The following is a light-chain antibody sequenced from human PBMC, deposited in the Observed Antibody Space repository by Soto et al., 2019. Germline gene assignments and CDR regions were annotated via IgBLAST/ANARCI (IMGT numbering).Light chain of an antibody. J-gene: IGLJ3*02. Sequence: QSVLTQLPSASGTPGQRVTISCSGSSSNIGSNYVYWYQQLPGTAPKLLIYSNNLRPSGVPDRFSGSKSGTSASLAISGLRSEDEADYYCAAWDDSLSGRVFGGGTKLTVL. V-gene: IGLV1-47*02. CDR1: SSNIGSNY. CDR3: AAWDDSLSGRV. CDR2: SNN.